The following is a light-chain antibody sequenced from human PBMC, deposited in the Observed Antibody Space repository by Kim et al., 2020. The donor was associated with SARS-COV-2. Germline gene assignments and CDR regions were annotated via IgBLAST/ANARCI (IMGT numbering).Light chain of an antibody. J-gene: IGKJ2*01. CDR1: RSIPSY. CDR2: TGS. CDR3: QQTFLTPYT. V-gene: IGKV1-39*01. Sequence: ASIGDRVTISCRASRSIPSYVNWYQKKPGTAPKLLIYTGSSLQSGVPSRFTGSGSGTDFTLTISSLQPEDFATYYCQQTFLTPYTFGHGTKVDIK.